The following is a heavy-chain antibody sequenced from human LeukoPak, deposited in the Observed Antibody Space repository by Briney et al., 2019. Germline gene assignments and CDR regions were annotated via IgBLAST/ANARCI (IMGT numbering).Heavy chain of an antibody. CDR3: ARDYADYVGYFFFDY. CDR1: GFTFNKYA. CDR2: ISGGGETT. D-gene: IGHD4-17*01. Sequence: GGSLRLSCAASGFTFNKYAMNWVRQAPGKGLEWVSSISGGGETTYYADSAKGRFTISRDNSQNTLYLQMNSLRAEDTAVYYCARDYADYVGYFFFDYWGQGTLVTVSS. V-gene: IGHV3-23*01. J-gene: IGHJ4*02.